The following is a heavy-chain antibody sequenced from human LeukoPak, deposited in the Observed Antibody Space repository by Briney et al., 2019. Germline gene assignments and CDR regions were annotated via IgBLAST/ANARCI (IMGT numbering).Heavy chain of an antibody. D-gene: IGHD6-19*01. Sequence: GGSLRLSCAASGFTFSSYGMDWVRQAPGKGLEWVSSISSSSSYIYYADSVKGRFTISRDNAKNSLYLQMNSLRAEDTAVYYCARSRIAVAGTPYYFDYWGQGTLVTVSS. V-gene: IGHV3-21*01. CDR3: ARSRIAVAGTPYYFDY. J-gene: IGHJ4*02. CDR1: GFTFSSYG. CDR2: ISSSSSYI.